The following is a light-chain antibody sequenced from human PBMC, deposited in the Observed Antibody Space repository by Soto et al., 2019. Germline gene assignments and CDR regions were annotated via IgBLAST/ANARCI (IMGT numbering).Light chain of an antibody. CDR1: QSIRSY. J-gene: IGKJ4*01. V-gene: IGKV1-39*01. CDR3: QQTSSTPT. CDR2: AAS. Sequence: IQRTQSPSSLSASVGDRVTITCRASQSIRSYLNWYQQKPGKAPKLLIYAASSLQTGVSSRFSGSGSGTDFTLTISNLQPEDFATYYCQQTSSTPTFGGGTKVDIK.